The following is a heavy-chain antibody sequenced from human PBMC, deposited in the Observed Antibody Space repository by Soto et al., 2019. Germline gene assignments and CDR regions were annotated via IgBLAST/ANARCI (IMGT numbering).Heavy chain of an antibody. Sequence: SVKVSCKASGGTFSSYAISWVRQAPGQGLEWMGGIIPIFGTANYAQKFQGRVTITADESTSTAYMELSSLRSEDTAVYYCARGVMRYCSGGSCYSYYYYYGMDVWGQGTTVTAP. CDR3: ARGVMRYCSGGSCYSYYYYYGMDV. J-gene: IGHJ6*02. V-gene: IGHV1-69*13. CDR1: GGTFSSYA. CDR2: IIPIFGTA. D-gene: IGHD2-15*01.